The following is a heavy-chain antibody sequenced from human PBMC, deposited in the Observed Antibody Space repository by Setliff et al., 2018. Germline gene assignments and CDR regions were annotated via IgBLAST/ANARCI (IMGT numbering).Heavy chain of an antibody. CDR1: GDSISSGNW. V-gene: IGHV4-4*02. D-gene: IGHD1-1*01. CDR2: INHSGTA. Sequence: PSETLSLTCTVSGDSISSGNWWSWVRQPPEKGLEWIGEINHSGTAKYDPSLESRAIMSVDASKNEISLKLKSVTAADTAVYYCAKGGTYRYFDFWGQGALVTVSS. J-gene: IGHJ4*02. CDR3: AKGGTYRYFDF.